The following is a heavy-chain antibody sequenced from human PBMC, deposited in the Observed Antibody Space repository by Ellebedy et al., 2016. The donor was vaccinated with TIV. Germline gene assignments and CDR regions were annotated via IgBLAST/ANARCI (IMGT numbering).Heavy chain of an antibody. CDR2: ISWNSGSI. CDR1: GFTFDDYA. D-gene: IGHD5-18*01. Sequence: GGSLRLSCAASGFTFDDYAMHWVRQAPGKGLEWVSGISWNSGSIGYVDSVKGRFTISRDNAKNSLYLQMNSLRAEDTALYYCAKASGGYSYGFSAFDIWGQGTMVTVSS. V-gene: IGHV3-9*01. J-gene: IGHJ3*02. CDR3: AKASGGYSYGFSAFDI.